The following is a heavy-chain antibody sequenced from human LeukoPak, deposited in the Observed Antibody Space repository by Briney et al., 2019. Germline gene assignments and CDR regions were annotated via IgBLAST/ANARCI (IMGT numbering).Heavy chain of an antibody. CDR3: ARLVPATNYFDY. D-gene: IGHD2-2*01. J-gene: IGHJ4*02. Sequence: PGGSLRLSCAASGFTFSSYAMSWVRQAPGKGLEWVSSISGSGGSTSYADSVKGRFTISRDNSKNTPYLQMNSLRGEDTAVYYCARLVPATNYFDYWDQGTLVTVST. CDR2: ISGSGGST. V-gene: IGHV3-23*01. CDR1: GFTFSSYA.